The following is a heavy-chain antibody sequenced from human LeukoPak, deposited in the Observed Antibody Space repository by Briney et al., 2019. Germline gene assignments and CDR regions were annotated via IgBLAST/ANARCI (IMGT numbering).Heavy chain of an antibody. Sequence: PGGSLRLSCAASGFTFSSYAMHWVRQAPGKGLEWVAFIRYDGSNKYYADSVKGRFTISRDNSKNTLYLQMNSLRAEDTAVYYCAKEGGYGQLVPLDPWGQGTLVTVSS. D-gene: IGHD6-13*01. V-gene: IGHV3-30*02. CDR3: AKEGGYGQLVPLDP. J-gene: IGHJ5*02. CDR2: IRYDGSNK. CDR1: GFTFSSYA.